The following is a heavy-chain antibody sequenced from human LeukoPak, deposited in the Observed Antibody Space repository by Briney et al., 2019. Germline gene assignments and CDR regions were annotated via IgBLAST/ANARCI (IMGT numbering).Heavy chain of an antibody. D-gene: IGHD6-19*01. Sequence: ASVKVSCKAFGYTFTSNYMHWVRQAPGQGPEWMGVISPSGGSTTYAQKFQGRVTMTRDMSTSTVYMELSSLRSEDTAVYYCASVYSSGWFWGQGTLVTVSS. V-gene: IGHV1-46*01. CDR1: GYTFTSNY. CDR3: ASVYSSGWF. J-gene: IGHJ4*02. CDR2: ISPSGGST.